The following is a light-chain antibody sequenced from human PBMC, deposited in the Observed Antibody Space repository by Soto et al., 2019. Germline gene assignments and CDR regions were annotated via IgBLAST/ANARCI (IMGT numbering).Light chain of an antibody. CDR3: QQYNSYSPLT. V-gene: IGKV1-5*01. CDR2: DAS. J-gene: IGKJ3*01. CDR1: QSITNW. Sequence: DIQMTQSPSTLSASVGDRVTITCRASQSITNWLAWYQQKPGRAPKLLVYDASSLESGVPSRFSGSGSGTEFTPTISSLQPDDFATYYCQQYNSYSPLTFGPGTKVDIK.